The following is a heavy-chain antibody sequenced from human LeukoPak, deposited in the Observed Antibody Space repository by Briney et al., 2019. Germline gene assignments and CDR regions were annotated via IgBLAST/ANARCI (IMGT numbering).Heavy chain of an antibody. CDR3: ARDPADIVVVPAAPFDY. V-gene: IGHV3-21*01. D-gene: IGHD2-2*01. CDR1: GFTFSSYS. Sequence: GGSLRLSCAASGFTFSSYSMNWVRQAPGKGLEWVSSISSSSSYIYYADSVKGRFTISRDNAKNSLYLQMNSLRAEDTAVYYCARDPADIVVVPAAPFDYWGQGTLVTVSS. J-gene: IGHJ4*02. CDR2: ISSSSSYI.